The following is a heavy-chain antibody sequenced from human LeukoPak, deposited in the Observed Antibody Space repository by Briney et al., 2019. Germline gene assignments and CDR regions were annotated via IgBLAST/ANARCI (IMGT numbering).Heavy chain of an antibody. V-gene: IGHV1-18*04. CDR3: ARDRTDSSSWEADDY. J-gene: IGHJ4*02. D-gene: IGHD6-13*01. Sequence: APVNVSCTASGYTFTSYGISWVRQPPGQGLEWIGWISAYNGNTNYAQKLQGRDTMTTDTSTSTAYMELRSLRSDDTAVYYCARDRTDSSSWEADDYWGQGTLVTVSS. CDR2: ISAYNGNT. CDR1: GYTFTSYG.